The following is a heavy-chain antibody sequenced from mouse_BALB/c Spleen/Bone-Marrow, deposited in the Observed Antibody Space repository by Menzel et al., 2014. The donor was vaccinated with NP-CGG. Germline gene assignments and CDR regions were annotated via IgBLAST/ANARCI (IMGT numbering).Heavy chain of an antibody. Sequence: EVKLVESGGDLVKPGGSLKLSCAASGFTFSSYGMSWVRPTPDKRLEWVATISSGGSYTYYPDSVKGRFTISRDNAKNTLYLQMSSLKSEDTAMYYCARQTYYDYDGYFDYWGQGTTLTVSS. CDR2: ISSGGSYT. J-gene: IGHJ2*01. V-gene: IGHV5-6*01. D-gene: IGHD2-4*01. CDR3: ARQTYYDYDGYFDY. CDR1: GFTFSSYG.